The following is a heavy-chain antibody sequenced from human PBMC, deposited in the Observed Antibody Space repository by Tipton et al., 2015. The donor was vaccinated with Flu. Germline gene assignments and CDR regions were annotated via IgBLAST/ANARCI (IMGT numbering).Heavy chain of an antibody. V-gene: IGHV3-33*01. CDR3: AREWDI. Sequence: RSLRLSCAASGFTFNTSGMHWVRQAPGKGLEWVAIIWYDGSNKYYADSVKGRFTISRDNSKNTLYLQMNSLRAEDTALYYCAREWDIWGQGTMVTVSP. CDR2: IWYDGSNK. J-gene: IGHJ3*02. CDR1: GFTFNTSG.